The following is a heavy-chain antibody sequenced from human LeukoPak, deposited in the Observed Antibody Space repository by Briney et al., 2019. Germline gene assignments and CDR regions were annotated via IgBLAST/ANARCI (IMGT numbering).Heavy chain of an antibody. J-gene: IGHJ4*02. D-gene: IGHD3-10*01. CDR3: ARYAVDGSGSYYTGIRFDY. V-gene: IGHV4-39*07. CDR1: GGSISSSSYY. Sequence: PSETLSLTCTVSGGSISSSSYYWGWIRQPPGKGLEWIGSIYYSGSTYYNPSLKSRVTISVDTSKNQFSLKLSSVTAADTAVYYCARYAVDGSGSYYTGIRFDYWGQGTLVTVSS. CDR2: IYYSGST.